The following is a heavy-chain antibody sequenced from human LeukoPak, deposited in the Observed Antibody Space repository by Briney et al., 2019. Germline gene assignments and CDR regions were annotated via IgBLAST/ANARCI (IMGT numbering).Heavy chain of an antibody. D-gene: IGHD3-3*01. CDR3: ARDLADYDFWSGYSGGGKPLDY. CDR2: INLSGGST. CDR1: GYTFTSYY. V-gene: IGHV1-46*01. Sequence: ASVKVSCKASGYTFTSYYMHWVRQAPGQGLEWMGIINLSGGSTSYAQKFQGRVTMTRDTSTSTVYMELSSLRSEDTAVYYCARDLADYDFWSGYSGGGKPLDYWGQGTLVTVSS. J-gene: IGHJ4*02.